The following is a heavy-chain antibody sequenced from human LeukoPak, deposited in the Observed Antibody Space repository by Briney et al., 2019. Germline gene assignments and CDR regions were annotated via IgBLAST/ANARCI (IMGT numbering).Heavy chain of an antibody. V-gene: IGHV3-48*03. J-gene: IGHJ4*02. Sequence: PGGSLRLSCAASGFTFSSYEMNWVRQAPGKGLEWVSYISSSGSTIYYADSVKGRFTISRDNAKNSLYLQMNSLRAEDTALYYCAKDSSYGSGSYYNAFDYWGQGTLVTVSS. CDR1: GFTFSSYE. CDR3: AKDSSYGSGSYYNAFDY. CDR2: ISSSGSTI. D-gene: IGHD3-10*01.